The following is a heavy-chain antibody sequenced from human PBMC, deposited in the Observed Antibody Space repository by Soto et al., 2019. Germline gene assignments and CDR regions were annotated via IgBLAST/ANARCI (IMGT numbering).Heavy chain of an antibody. CDR2: TYYRSRWYN. CDR1: GDRVSSNSAA. Sequence: SQTLSLTGAISGDRVSSNSAAWNWIRQSPSRGLEWLGRTYYRSRWYNDYAVSVKSRITVKPDTSKNQFSLQLKSVTPEDTSVYYGARTEGYFDYWGQGTLVSVSS. CDR3: ARTEGYFDY. J-gene: IGHJ4*02. V-gene: IGHV6-1*01.